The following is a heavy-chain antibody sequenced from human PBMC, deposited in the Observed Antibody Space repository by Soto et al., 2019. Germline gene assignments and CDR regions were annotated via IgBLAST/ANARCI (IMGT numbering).Heavy chain of an antibody. V-gene: IGHV3-30-3*01. CDR1: GFTFSSYA. D-gene: IGHD2-2*01. CDR2: ISYDGSNK. CDR3: ARDDIVLVPAALSYYYYGMDV. Sequence: GGSLRLSCAASGFTFSSYAMHWVRQAPGKGLEWVAVISYDGSNKYYADSVKGRFTISRDNSKNTLYLQMNSLRAEDTAVYYCARDDIVLVPAALSYYYYGMDVWGQGTTVTVSS. J-gene: IGHJ6*02.